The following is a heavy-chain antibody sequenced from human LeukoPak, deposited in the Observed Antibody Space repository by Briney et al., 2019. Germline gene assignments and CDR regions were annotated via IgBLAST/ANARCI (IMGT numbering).Heavy chain of an antibody. J-gene: IGHJ5*02. CDR2: INPGGGST. Sequence: ASVKVSCKASGYTFTSYYMHWVRQAPGQGLEWMGIINPGGGSTSYAQKFQGRVTMTRDTSTGTVYMELSSLRSEDTAVYYCARDCSSTSCLATGFDPWGQGTLVTVSS. D-gene: IGHD2-2*01. CDR1: GYTFTSYY. V-gene: IGHV1-46*03. CDR3: ARDCSSTSCLATGFDP.